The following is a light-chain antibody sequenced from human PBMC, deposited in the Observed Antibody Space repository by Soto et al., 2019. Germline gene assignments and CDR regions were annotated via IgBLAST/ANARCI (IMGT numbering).Light chain of an antibody. J-gene: IGLJ2*01. CDR3: AAWDASLGGPA. CDR1: DSNIGSKY. Sequence: QSVLTQPPSASATPGQRVTISCSGSDSNIGSKYVYWYQQLPGTAPKLLMYRNNQRPSCGPDRCSGSKSGTSASLAINCLLSADEADYYCAAWDASLGGPAFGGGTKLTVL. CDR2: RNN. V-gene: IGLV1-47*01.